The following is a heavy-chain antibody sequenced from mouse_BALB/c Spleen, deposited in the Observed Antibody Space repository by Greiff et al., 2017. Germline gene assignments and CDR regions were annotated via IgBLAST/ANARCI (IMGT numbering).Heavy chain of an antibody. CDR3: ARDLDGYYGFDY. CDR2: ISYEGSN. Sequence: EVQLQESGPGLVKPSQSLSLSCSVSGYSITSGYYWNWIRQFPGNKLEWLGYISYEGSNNYNPSLKNRISITRDTSKNQFFLKLNSVTTEDTATYYCARDLDGYYGFDYWGQGTTLTVSS. J-gene: IGHJ2*01. D-gene: IGHD2-3*01. V-gene: IGHV3-6*02. CDR1: GYSITSGYY.